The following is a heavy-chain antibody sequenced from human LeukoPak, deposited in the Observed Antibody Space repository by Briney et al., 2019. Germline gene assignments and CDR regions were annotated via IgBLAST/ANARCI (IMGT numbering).Heavy chain of an antibody. V-gene: IGHV4-59*01. CDR3: ARGYYYDSSGYTDWYFDL. CDR2: NYYSGST. Sequence: SETLSLTCTVSGDSICSYYWSWIRQPPGKGLEWIGYNYYSGSTNYNPSLKSRVTISVDTSKNQFSLKLSSVTAADTAVYYCARGYYYDSSGYTDWYFDLWGRGTLVTVSS. J-gene: IGHJ2*01. D-gene: IGHD3-22*01. CDR1: GDSICSYY.